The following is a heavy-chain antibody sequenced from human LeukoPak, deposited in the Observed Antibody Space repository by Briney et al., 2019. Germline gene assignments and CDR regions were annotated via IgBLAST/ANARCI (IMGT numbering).Heavy chain of an antibody. CDR3: ARGPVSSSGFFGY. Sequence: GGSLRLSCAASGFTFSDYHMSWIRQVPGKGLEWISYISSSGGTISYADSVKGRFTISRDNAKDSLYLQMNSLRAEDTAVYYCARGPVSSSGFFGYWGQGTLVTVSS. CDR1: GFTFSDYH. D-gene: IGHD6-19*01. CDR2: ISSSGGTI. V-gene: IGHV3-11*01. J-gene: IGHJ4*02.